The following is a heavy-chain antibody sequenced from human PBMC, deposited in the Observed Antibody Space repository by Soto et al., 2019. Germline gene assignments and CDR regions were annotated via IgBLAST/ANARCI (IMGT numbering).Heavy chain of an antibody. CDR3: ARHGDRDYYYGMDV. D-gene: IGHD2-21*01. Sequence: SLTCTVSRRSISCSSYYWGWLRQPPAKGLEWIGSIYYSGSTYYNPSLKSRVAISVDTSKNQFSLKLSSVTAADTAVYYCARHGDRDYYYGMDVWGQGTTVTVSS. V-gene: IGHV4-39*01. J-gene: IGHJ6*02. CDR2: IYYSGST. CDR1: RRSISCSSYY.